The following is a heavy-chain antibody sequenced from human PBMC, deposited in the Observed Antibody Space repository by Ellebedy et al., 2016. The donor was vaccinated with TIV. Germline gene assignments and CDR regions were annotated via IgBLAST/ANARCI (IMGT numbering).Heavy chain of an antibody. CDR2: INGDGSTT. Sequence: GESLKISCGASGFAFSSNWMYWVRQDPGQGLVWVSRINGDGSTTGYADSVKGRFTSSRDNAKNTLYLQMNSLRAEDTAVYYGARWDFDSFNAFDIWGQGTTVTVSS. CDR1: GFAFSSNW. V-gene: IGHV3-74*01. D-gene: IGHD3-9*01. J-gene: IGHJ3*02. CDR3: ARWDFDSFNAFDI.